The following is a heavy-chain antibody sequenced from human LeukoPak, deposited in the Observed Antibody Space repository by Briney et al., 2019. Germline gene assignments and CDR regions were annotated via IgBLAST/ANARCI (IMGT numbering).Heavy chain of an antibody. CDR2: ISGSGGST. CDR1: GFTFSRYT. CDR3: AKVRGTNYYYYYGMDV. J-gene: IGHJ6*02. Sequence: PGGSLRLSCAASGFTFSRYTMHWVRQAPGKGLEWVSAISGSGGSTYYADSVKGRFTISRDNSKNTLYLQMNSLRAEDTAVYYCAKVRGTNYYYYYGMDVWGQGTTVTVSS. V-gene: IGHV3-23*01.